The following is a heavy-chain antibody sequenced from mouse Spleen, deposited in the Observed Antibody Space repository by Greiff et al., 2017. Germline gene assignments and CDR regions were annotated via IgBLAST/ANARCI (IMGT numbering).Heavy chain of an antibody. J-gene: IGHJ2*01. CDR1: GFTFSSYG. Sequence: EVKLMESGGDLVKPGGSLKLSCAASGFTFSSYGMSWVRQTPDKRLEWVATISSGGSYTYYPDSVKGRFTLSRDNAKNTLYLQLSSLKSEDTAMYYWARSLSQGGDYWGQGTTLTVSS. CDR3: ARSLSQGGDY. CDR2: ISSGGSYT. V-gene: IGHV5-6*01.